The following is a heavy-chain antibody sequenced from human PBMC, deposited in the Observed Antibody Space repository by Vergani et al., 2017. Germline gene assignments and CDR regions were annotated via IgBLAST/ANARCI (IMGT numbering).Heavy chain of an antibody. D-gene: IGHD5-18*01. Sequence: QVQLQESGPGLVKPSETLSLTCTVSGGSISSYYWSWIRQPPGKGLEWIGYIYYSGSTNYNPSLKSRVTISVETSKNQFSLKLSSVTAADTAVYYCARQGGGYSYGYEGDWFDPWGQGTLVTVSS. CDR2: IYYSGST. CDR3: ARQGGGYSYGYEGDWFDP. CDR1: GGSISSYY. J-gene: IGHJ5*02. V-gene: IGHV4-59*08.